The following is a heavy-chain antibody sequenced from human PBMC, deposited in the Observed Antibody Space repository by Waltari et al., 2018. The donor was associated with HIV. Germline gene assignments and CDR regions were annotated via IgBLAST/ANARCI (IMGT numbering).Heavy chain of an antibody. Sequence: QAQLQESGPGLVKPSETLSLTCVVSGYSISSGYYWGWIRHPPGKGLEWIGRIYYGGGTYYNPSLKSRVTISVDTSKNQFSLKLSSVTAADTAVYYCAREGWAATGDYWGQGTLVTVSS. J-gene: IGHJ4*02. CDR1: GYSISSGYY. CDR2: IYYGGGT. CDR3: AREGWAATGDY. V-gene: IGHV4-38-2*02. D-gene: IGHD6-13*01.